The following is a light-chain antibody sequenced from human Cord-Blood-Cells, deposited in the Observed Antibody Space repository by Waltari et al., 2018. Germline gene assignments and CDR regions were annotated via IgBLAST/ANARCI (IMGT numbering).Light chain of an antibody. Sequence: QSALTQPASVSGSPGQSITIYCTGTSSDVGSYNLVSWYQQHPGKAPKLMIYEGSKRPSGVSNRFSGSKSGNTASLTISGLQAEDEADYYCCSYAGSKRVFGGGTKLTVL. CDR3: CSYAGSKRV. CDR2: EGS. CDR1: SSDVGSYNL. J-gene: IGLJ3*02. V-gene: IGLV2-23*01.